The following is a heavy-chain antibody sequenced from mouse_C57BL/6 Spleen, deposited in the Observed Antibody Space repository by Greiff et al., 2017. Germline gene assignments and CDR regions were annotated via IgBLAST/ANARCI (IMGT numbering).Heavy chain of an antibody. CDR3: ARHDYDDGLYAMDY. CDR2: ISSGGSYT. V-gene: IGHV5-6*01. Sequence: EVKVVESGGDLVKPGGSLKLSCAASGFTFSSYGMSWVRQTPDKRLEWVATISSGGSYTYYPDSVKGRFTISRDNAKNTLYLQMSSLKSEDTAMYYCARHDYDDGLYAMDYWGQGTSVTVSS. D-gene: IGHD2-4*01. CDR1: GFTFSSYG. J-gene: IGHJ4*01.